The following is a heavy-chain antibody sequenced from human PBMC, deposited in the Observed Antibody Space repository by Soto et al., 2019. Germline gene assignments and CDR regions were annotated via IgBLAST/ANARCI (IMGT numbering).Heavy chain of an antibody. CDR2: ISNDGGST. Sequence: EVQLVESGGGLVQPGGSLRLSCAASGFTFSSYGIHWVRQAPGKRLEYVSAISNDGGSTYYADSVRDRFAISRDNSQNTVVLHLGRLRPEDMAVYYCARECYGSGWLNWYFDLWGRGTLVAVSS. D-gene: IGHD6-19*01. V-gene: IGHV3-64*07. J-gene: IGHJ2*01. CDR3: ARECYGSGWLNWYFDL. CDR1: GFTFSSYG.